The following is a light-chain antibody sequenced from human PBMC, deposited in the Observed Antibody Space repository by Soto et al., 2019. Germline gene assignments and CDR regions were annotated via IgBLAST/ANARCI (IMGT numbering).Light chain of an antibody. Sequence: QSVLTQPPSVSGAPGQRVTISCTGSSSIIGARYDVHWYQQLPGAAPKLLIYANNNRPSGVPDRFSGSKSGTSASLAITGLQAEDEADYFCQSYDSRLTDVVFGGGTKLTVL. V-gene: IGLV1-40*01. J-gene: IGLJ2*01. CDR2: ANN. CDR1: SSIIGARYD. CDR3: QSYDSRLTDVV.